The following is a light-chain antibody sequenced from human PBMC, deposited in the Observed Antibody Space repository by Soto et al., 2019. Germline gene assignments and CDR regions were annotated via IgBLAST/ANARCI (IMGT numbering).Light chain of an antibody. CDR3: SSYTPPTRV. J-gene: IGLJ3*02. CDR1: SRDIGVYNY. V-gene: IGLV2-14*03. CDR2: DVS. Sequence: SALTQPASVSGSLGQSITISCSGSSRDIGVYNYVSWYQQYPGTAPKLIIFDVSNRPSGVSDRFSGSKSGSTASLTISGLQAVDEADYYCSSYTPPTRVFGGGTKLTVL.